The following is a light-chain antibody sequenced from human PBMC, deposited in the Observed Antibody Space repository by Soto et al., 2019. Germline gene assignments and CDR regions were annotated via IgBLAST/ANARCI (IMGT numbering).Light chain of an antibody. CDR2: EVS. Sequence: QSVLTQPASVSGSPGQSITISCTGTSSDTGGYNYVSWYQKLPGKAPKLMIYEVSSRPSGVSTRFSGSKSGNTASLTISGLQAEDEADYYCSSYTSTTTLYVFGTGTKLTVL. CDR1: SSDTGGYNY. J-gene: IGLJ1*01. CDR3: SSYTSTTTLYV. V-gene: IGLV2-14*01.